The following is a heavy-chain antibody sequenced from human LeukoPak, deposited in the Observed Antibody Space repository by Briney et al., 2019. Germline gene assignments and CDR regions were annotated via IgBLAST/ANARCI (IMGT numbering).Heavy chain of an antibody. CDR1: AFTFSGYS. Sequence: PGGSLRLSCAASAFTFSGYSMNWVRQAPGKGLEWVSYISPSATTIYYADSVKGRFTISRDNAKNSLYLQMNNLRAEDTAVYYCAREYSSSSGRSFDYWGQGTLVTVSS. D-gene: IGHD6-6*01. CDR2: ISPSATTI. J-gene: IGHJ4*02. V-gene: IGHV3-48*01. CDR3: AREYSSSSGRSFDY.